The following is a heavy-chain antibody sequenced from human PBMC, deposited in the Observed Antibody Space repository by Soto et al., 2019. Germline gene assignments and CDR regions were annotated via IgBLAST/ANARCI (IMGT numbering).Heavy chain of an antibody. CDR3: AGTTSHHWLYMDV. J-gene: IGHJ6*03. CDR2: TYYRSRWYN. Sequence: QVQLQESGPGLVKPSQTLSVTCAISGDSVSGNSAAWNWIRLSPSRGLEWLARTYYRSRWYNDYAVSVRSRMTVNADTSKNQFSLQLTSVTLEDTAIYYCAGTTSHHWLYMDVWGRGTTVTVSS. CDR1: GDSVSGNSAA. D-gene: IGHD1-1*01. V-gene: IGHV6-1*01.